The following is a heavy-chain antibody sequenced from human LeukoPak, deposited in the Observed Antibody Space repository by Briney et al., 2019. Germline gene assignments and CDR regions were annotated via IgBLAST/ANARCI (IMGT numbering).Heavy chain of an antibody. D-gene: IGHD2-2*01. J-gene: IGHJ4*02. CDR3: ARGPYQYYFDY. Sequence: PSETLSLTCTVSGGSISNYYWSWIRQPAGKGLEWIGRIYISGTTNSNPSLKSRVTVSVDTAKNQFSLKLSSVTAADTAVYYCARGPYQYYFDYWGQGTLVTVSS. CDR1: GGSISNYY. V-gene: IGHV4-4*07. CDR2: IYISGTT.